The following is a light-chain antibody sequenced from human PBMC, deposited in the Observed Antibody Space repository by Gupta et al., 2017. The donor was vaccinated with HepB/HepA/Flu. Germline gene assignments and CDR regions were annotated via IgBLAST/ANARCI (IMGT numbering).Light chain of an antibody. Sequence: DIQLTQSPSSLSASVGDRVTITCRASQSISSYLNWYQQKPGKAPKLLIYAASSLQSGVPSRFSGSGSGTDFTLTISSLQPEDFATYYCQQSYSTPQVTFGQGTLLEIK. CDR1: QSISSY. V-gene: IGKV1-39*01. J-gene: IGKJ5*01. CDR3: QQSYSTPQVT. CDR2: AAS.